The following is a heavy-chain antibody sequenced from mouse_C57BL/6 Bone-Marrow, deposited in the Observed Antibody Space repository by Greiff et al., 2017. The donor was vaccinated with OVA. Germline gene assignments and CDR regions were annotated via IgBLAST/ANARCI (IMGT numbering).Heavy chain of an antibody. CDR3: AREPITTVVAHYWYFDV. CDR1: GYTFTSYW. D-gene: IGHD1-1*01. CDR2: IDPSDSYT. J-gene: IGHJ1*03. V-gene: IGHV1-69*01. Sequence: VQLQQPGAELVMPGASVKLSCKASGYTFTSYWMHWVKQRPGQGLEWIGEIDPSDSYTNYNQKFKGKSTLTVDKSSSTAYMQLSSLTSEDSAVYYCAREPITTVVAHYWYFDVWGTGTTVTVSS.